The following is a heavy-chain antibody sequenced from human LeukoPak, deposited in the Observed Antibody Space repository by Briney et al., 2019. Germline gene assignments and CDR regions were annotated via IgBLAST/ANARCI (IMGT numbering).Heavy chain of an antibody. CDR1: GFTFSSYS. V-gene: IGHV3-48*02. J-gene: IGHJ4*02. Sequence: QPGGSLRLSCAASGFTFSSYSMNWVRQAPGKGLEWVSYISSSSSTIYYADSVKGRFTISRDNAKNSLYLQMNSLRDEDTAVYYCARGPSERYYESSGYYYFDYWGQGTLVTVSS. CDR2: ISSSSSTI. CDR3: ARGPSERYYESSGYYYFDY. D-gene: IGHD3-22*01.